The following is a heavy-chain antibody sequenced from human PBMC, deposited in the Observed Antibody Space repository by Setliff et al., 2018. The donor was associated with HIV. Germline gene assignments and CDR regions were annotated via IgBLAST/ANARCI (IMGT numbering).Heavy chain of an antibody. CDR2: MNPNSRAT. D-gene: IGHD3-10*01. V-gene: IGHV1-8*01. CDR1: GHPFSNYD. CDR3: ASGKGVRGVIIRGGLDV. Sequence: ASVKVSCKTSGHPFSNYDIIWVRRATGHGLEWMGWMNPNSRATGYAQKFKDRFIMTRDTSISTAYMELSSLTSEDTAVYYCASGKGVRGVIIRGGLDVWGKGTTVTVSS. J-gene: IGHJ6*04.